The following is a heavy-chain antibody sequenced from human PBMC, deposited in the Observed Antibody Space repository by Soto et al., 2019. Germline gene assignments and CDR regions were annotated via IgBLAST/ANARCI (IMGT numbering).Heavy chain of an antibody. J-gene: IGHJ4*02. CDR2: ISGSGGST. Sequence: ESGGGLVQPGGSLRLSCAASGFTFSSYAMSWVRQAPGKGLEWVSAISGSGGSTYYADSVKGRFTISRDNSKNTLYLQMNSLRAEDTAVYYCAKVGYYYDSSGYYLPSYYFDYWGQGTLVTVSS. D-gene: IGHD3-22*01. CDR3: AKVGYYYDSSGYYLPSYYFDY. CDR1: GFTFSSYA. V-gene: IGHV3-23*01.